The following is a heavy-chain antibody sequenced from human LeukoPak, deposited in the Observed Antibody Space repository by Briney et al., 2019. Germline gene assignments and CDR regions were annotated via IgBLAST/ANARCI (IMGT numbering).Heavy chain of an antibody. J-gene: IGHJ4*02. CDR3: ANSRGYGSGNL. D-gene: IGHD3-10*01. CDR1: GFTFSNYA. CDR2: VSGSGDRT. Sequence: GGSLRLSCAASGFTFSNYAMSWVRQAPGKGLEWISAVSGSGDRTYYAGSVKGRFTISRDNSKNIVYLRMNSLRTEDTAVYFCANSRGYGSGNLWGQGTLVTVSS. V-gene: IGHV3-23*01.